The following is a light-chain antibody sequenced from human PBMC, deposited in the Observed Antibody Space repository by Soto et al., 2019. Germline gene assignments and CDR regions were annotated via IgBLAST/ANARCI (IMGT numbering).Light chain of an antibody. Sequence: QSVLTQPASVSGSPGQSITISCTGTSSDAGGYNFVSWYQQHPGIAPKLMIYDVSNRPSGVSNRFSGSKSGNTASLTISGLQAEDGADYYCSSYTTSSVVFGGGTKLTVL. CDR3: SSYTTSSVV. CDR2: DVS. J-gene: IGLJ3*02. CDR1: SSDAGGYNF. V-gene: IGLV2-14*03.